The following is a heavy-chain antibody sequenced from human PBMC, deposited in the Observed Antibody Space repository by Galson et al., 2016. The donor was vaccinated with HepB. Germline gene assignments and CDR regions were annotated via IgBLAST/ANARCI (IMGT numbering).Heavy chain of an antibody. V-gene: IGHV6-1*01. CDR1: WDSVSSDSAT. CDR3: ARVPLLFVDAVGYDAFDI. Sequence: CAISWDSVSSDSATWNWIRQSPSRGLEWLGRTYYRSKWHNDYALSVKSRISINAATSKNKISLQLNTVSHEDTAVYYCARVPLLFVDAVGYDAFDIWGQGTLVTVSS. D-gene: IGHD3-22*01. J-gene: IGHJ3*02. CDR2: TYYRSKWHN.